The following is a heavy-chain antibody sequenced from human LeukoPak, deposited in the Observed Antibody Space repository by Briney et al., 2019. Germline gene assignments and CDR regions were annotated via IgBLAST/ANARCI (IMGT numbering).Heavy chain of an antibody. CDR1: GFTFNGYY. V-gene: IGHV3-11*01. J-gene: IGHJ4*02. CDR3: ARRKHSSGWSPNEYYFDY. CDR2: IDNSDTTI. Sequence: GGSLRLSCAASGFTFNGYYMSWIRQAPGKGLEWVSYIDNSDTTIYYAHSVKGRFTISRDNANNSLYLQMNSLRAEDTAVYYCARRKHSSGWSPNEYYFDYWGQGTLVTVSS. D-gene: IGHD6-13*01.